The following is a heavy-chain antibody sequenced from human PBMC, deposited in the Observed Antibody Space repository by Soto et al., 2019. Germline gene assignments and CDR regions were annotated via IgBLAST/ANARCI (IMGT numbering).Heavy chain of an antibody. Sequence: RGESLKISCKGAGYTFTDYWIGWVRQLPGKGLEWMGIIYPGDSDTRYSPSFQGHVTITVDKSTSTAYLQWNTLKASDTDMYYCARHISNVRYYHYAMDVWGQGTTVTVSS. CDR1: GYTFTDYW. J-gene: IGHJ6*02. CDR2: IYPGDSDT. D-gene: IGHD4-4*01. CDR3: ARHISNVRYYHYAMDV. V-gene: IGHV5-51*01.